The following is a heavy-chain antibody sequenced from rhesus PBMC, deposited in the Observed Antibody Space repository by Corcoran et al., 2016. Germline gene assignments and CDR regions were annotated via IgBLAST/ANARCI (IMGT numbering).Heavy chain of an antibody. J-gene: IGHJ4*01. Sequence: QLQLQESGPGLVKPSETLSLTCAVSGGSISSNYWSWIRQPPGKGLEWIGYISYSGSTSYNPSRKRRVAISRDASKNAFSLKLGSVTAADTAVYYCAREGGYSSGWVDYWGQGVLVTVSS. CDR2: ISYSGST. CDR1: GGSISSNY. V-gene: IGHV4-122*02. D-gene: IGHD6-31*01. CDR3: AREGGYSSGWVDY.